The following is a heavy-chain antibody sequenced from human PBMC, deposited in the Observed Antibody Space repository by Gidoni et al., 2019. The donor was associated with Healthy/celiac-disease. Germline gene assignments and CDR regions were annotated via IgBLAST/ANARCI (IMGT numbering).Heavy chain of an antibody. J-gene: IGHJ4*02. D-gene: IGHD1-26*01. CDR3: ARDGALVGAGLMDY. CDR2: IWYDGSNK. V-gene: IGHV3-33*01. CDR1: GFTFSSYG. Sequence: QVQLVESGGGVVQPGRSLRLSCETSGFTFSSYGMHWVRQAPGKGLEWVAVIWYDGSNKYYADSVKGRFTISRDNSKNTLYLQMNSLRAEDTAVYYCARDGALVGAGLMDYWGQGTLVTVSS.